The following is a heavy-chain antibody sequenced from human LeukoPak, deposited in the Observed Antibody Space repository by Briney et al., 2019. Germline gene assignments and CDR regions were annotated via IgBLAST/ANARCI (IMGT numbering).Heavy chain of an antibody. CDR1: GGSISSSSYY. CDR3: ARVIATGTLYYYYYMDV. V-gene: IGHV4-39*06. Sequence: SETLSLTCTVSGGSISSSSYYWGWLRQPPGKGLEWIGSIYYSGSTYYNPSLKSRVTISVDTSKNQFPLKLSSVTAADTAVYYCARVIATGTLYYYYYMDVWGKGTTVTVS. J-gene: IGHJ6*03. CDR2: IYYSGST. D-gene: IGHD1-1*01.